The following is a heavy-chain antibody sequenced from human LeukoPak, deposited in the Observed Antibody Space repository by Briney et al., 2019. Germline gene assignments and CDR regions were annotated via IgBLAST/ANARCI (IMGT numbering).Heavy chain of an antibody. CDR2: INPNSGGT. V-gene: IGHV1-2*04. J-gene: IGHJ4*02. D-gene: IGHD1-26*01. Sequence: ASVKVSCKASGYTFTGYYMHWVRQAPGQGLEWMGWINPNSGGTNYAQKFQGWVTTTRDTSISTAYMELSRLRSDDTAVYYCARAVGGGRLYYFDYWGQGTLVTVSS. CDR3: ARAVGGGRLYYFDY. CDR1: GYTFTGYY.